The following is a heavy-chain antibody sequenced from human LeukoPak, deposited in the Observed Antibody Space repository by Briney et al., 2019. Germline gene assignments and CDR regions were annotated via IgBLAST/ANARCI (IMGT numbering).Heavy chain of an antibody. D-gene: IGHD1-26*01. J-gene: IGHJ4*02. Sequence: PGGSLRLSCAASGFTFSSYGMHWVRQAPGKGLEWVSGISGSGSAYYADSVKGRFSISRDKSKNTVYLQMDSLRAEDTAVYYCAKRGAEVGASVAPGDYWGQGTLLTVSS. V-gene: IGHV3-23*01. CDR2: ISGSGSA. CDR3: AKRGAEVGASVAPGDY. CDR1: GFTFSSYG.